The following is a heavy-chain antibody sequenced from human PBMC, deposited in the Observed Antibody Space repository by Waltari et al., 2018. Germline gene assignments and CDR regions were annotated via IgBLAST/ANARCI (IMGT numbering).Heavy chain of an antibody. CDR3: ARDEGSSWFYFDY. V-gene: IGHV1-3*01. CDR2: INAGNGNT. CDR1: GYTFTRHA. J-gene: IGHJ4*02. D-gene: IGHD6-13*01. Sequence: QLQLVQSGAEVKKPGASVKVSCKASGYTFTRHAMPWVRQAPGQRLEWMGWINAGNGNTKYSQKFQGRVTITRDTSASTAYMELSSLRSEDTAVYYCARDEGSSWFYFDYWGQGTLVTVSS.